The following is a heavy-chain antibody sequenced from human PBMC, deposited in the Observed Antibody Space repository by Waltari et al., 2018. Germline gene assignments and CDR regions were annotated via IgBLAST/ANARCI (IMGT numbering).Heavy chain of an antibody. CDR1: AFTYRTSI. D-gene: IGHD2-15*01. V-gene: IGHV3-30*01. J-gene: IGHJ4*02. CDR2: MSYDGFSK. Sequence: QVQLVESGGGVVQPGRYLSLSCAAPAFTYRTSIIHWVRQAPGKGLEWVAAMSYDGFSKYYADSVKGRFSIGRDDSQNTVYLQANSLTTEDTAVYYCGREGGTSGYSGYLDTWGQGTLVTVSS. CDR3: GREGGTSGYSGYLDT.